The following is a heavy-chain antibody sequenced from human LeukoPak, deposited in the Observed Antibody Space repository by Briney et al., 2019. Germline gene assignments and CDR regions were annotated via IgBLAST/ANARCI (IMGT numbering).Heavy chain of an antibody. CDR2: IIPILGIA. D-gene: IGHD5-18*01. J-gene: IGHJ4*02. CDR3: ARDLKEYSYGTPGFDY. CDR1: GGTFSSYA. V-gene: IGHV1-69*04. Sequence: GASVKVSCKASGGTFSSYAISWVRQAPGQGLEWMGRIIPILGIANYAQKFQGRVTITADKSTSTAYMELSSLRSEDTAVYYCARDLKEYSYGTPGFDYWGQGTLVTVSS.